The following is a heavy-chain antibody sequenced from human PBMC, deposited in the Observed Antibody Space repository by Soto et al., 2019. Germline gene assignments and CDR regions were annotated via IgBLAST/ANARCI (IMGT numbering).Heavy chain of an antibody. CDR3: AKDPQQLIVSFDY. J-gene: IGHJ4*02. CDR1: ALTFSTYS. V-gene: IGHV3-48*01. Sequence: GGSLRLSCAASALTFSTYSMNWVRQAPGRGLEWVSYISSTGDNIYYADSVKGRFTISGDNAKNSLYLQMNSLRAEDTAVYYWAKDPQQLIVSFDYWGQGTQVPVSS. CDR2: ISSTGDNI. D-gene: IGHD6-13*01.